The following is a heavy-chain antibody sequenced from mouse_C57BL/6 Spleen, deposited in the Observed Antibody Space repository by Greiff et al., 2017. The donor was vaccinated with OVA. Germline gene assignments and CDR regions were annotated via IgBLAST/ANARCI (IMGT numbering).Heavy chain of an antibody. J-gene: IGHJ2*01. V-gene: IGHV1-64*01. Sequence: QVQLQQSGAELVKPGASVKLSCKASGYTFTSYWMHWVKQRPGPGLEWIGMIHPNSGSTNYNEKFKSKATLTVDKSSSTAYMQLSSLTSEDSAVYYCARSGSSPFDYWGKGTTLTVSS. CDR2: IHPNSGST. CDR1: GYTFTSYW. D-gene: IGHD1-1*01. CDR3: ARSGSSPFDY.